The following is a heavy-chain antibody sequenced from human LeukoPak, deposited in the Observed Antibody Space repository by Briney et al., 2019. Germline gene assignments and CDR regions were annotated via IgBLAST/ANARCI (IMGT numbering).Heavy chain of an antibody. D-gene: IGHD1-26*01. CDR3: VSGAPGFDY. CDR1: GGSISSYY. V-gene: IGHV4-59*01. Sequence: PSETLSLTCTVSGGSISSYYWSRIRQPPGKGLEWIGYIYYSGSTNYNPSLKSRVTISVDTSKNQFSLKLSSVTAADTAVYYCVSGAPGFDYWGQGTLVTVSS. CDR2: IYYSGST. J-gene: IGHJ4*02.